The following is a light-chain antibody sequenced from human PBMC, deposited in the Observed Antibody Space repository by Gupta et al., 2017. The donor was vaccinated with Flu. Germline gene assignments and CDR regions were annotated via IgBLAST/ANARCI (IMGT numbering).Light chain of an antibody. J-gene: IGLJ1*01. V-gene: IGLV1-44*01. CDR2: NNN. CDR3: ATWDDSLNEV. Sequence: QSVLTQPPSASGTPGQRVTISCSGSSSNIGSNTVNWYQQLPGTAPKVLIYNNNQRPSGVPDRFSGSKSGTSASLAISGPQSEDEADYYCATWDDSLNEVFGTGTKVTVL. CDR1: SSNIGSNT.